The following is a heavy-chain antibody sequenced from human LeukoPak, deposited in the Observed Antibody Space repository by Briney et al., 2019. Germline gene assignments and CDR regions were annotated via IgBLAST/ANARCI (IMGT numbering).Heavy chain of an antibody. V-gene: IGHV4-34*01. Sequence: SETLSLTCAGYGGSFNCYYWGWIRQPPGKGLEWIGEINHSGTTNYNQSLKSLITISVDTSKNQFSLTLRSVTGADRAVYYCARIDYGGNSGGGYWGQGTLVTVSS. CDR1: GGSFNCYY. CDR2: INHSGTT. D-gene: IGHD4-23*01. CDR3: ARIDYGGNSGGGY. J-gene: IGHJ4*02.